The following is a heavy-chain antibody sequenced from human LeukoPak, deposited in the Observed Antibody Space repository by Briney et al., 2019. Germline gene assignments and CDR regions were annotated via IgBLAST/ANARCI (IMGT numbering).Heavy chain of an antibody. CDR2: INPNSGGT. D-gene: IGHD6-19*01. CDR3: AREVEFSSGTDY. CDR1: GYTFTGYY. J-gene: IGHJ4*02. Sequence: ASVKVSCKASGYTFTGYYMHWVRQAPGQGLEWMGWINPNSGGTNYAQKFQGWVTMTRDTSISTAYMELSRLRSDDTAVYYCAREVEFSSGTDYWGQGTLVTVSS. V-gene: IGHV1-2*04.